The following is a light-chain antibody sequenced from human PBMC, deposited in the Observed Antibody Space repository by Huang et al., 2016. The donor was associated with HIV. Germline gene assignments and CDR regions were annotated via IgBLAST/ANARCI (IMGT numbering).Light chain of an antibody. CDR2: GAS. CDR1: RSVGNT. Sequence: IVMTQSPATLSVSPGERVTLSCRASRSVGNTLAWYQQKVGQPPRLLIYGASTRATCIAARFSGSGSGTDFTLTISSLQSEDFAVYYCQQYNDWPPWYTFGQGTKLEIK. V-gene: IGKV3-15*01. CDR3: QQYNDWPPWYT. J-gene: IGKJ2*01.